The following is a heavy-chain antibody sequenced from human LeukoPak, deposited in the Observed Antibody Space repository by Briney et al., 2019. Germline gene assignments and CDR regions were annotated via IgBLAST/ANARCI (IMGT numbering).Heavy chain of an antibody. J-gene: IGHJ6*03. CDR2: IFYSGST. CDR3: ARASGYIAAAGKFFYMDV. CDR1: RGSLSGYY. D-gene: IGHD6-13*01. Sequence: SGTLSLTCTLSRGSLSGYYRSWIRQPPGQGLEWIGYIFYSGSTNYKPSIKSRVTISVDTSKNQFSLKLSSVTAADTAVYYCARASGYIAAAGKFFYMDVWGKGTTVTVSS. V-gene: IGHV4-59*01.